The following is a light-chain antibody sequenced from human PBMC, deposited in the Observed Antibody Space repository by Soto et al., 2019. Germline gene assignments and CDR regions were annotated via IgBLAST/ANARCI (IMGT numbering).Light chain of an antibody. Sequence: QSVLTQPPSVSGAPGQRVTISCTGSSSNIGAGYDVHWYQQLPGTAPKLLIYGNSNRPSGVPDRFSGSKSGTSDSLAITGLQAEDEADYYCQSYDSSRSPLRVVFGGGTKLTVL. CDR1: SSNIGAGYD. CDR3: QSYDSSRSPLRVV. J-gene: IGLJ2*01. CDR2: GNS. V-gene: IGLV1-40*01.